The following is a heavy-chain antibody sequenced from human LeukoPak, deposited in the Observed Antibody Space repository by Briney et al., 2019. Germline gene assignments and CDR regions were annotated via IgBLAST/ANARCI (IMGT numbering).Heavy chain of an antibody. D-gene: IGHD1-7*01. CDR3: TRHTGITGTTFKLDQKNYYYYMDV. Sequence: GGSLRLSCAASGFTFSGSAMHWVRQASGKGLEWVGRIRSKANSYATAYAASVKGRFTISRDDSKNTAYLQMNSLKTEDTAVYYCTRHTGITGTTFKLDQKNYYYYMDVWGKGTTVTVSS. CDR1: GFTFSGSA. V-gene: IGHV3-73*01. CDR2: IRSKANSYAT. J-gene: IGHJ6*03.